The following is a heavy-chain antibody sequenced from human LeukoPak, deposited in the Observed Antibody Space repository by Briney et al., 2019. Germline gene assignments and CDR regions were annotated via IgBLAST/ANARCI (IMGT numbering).Heavy chain of an antibody. J-gene: IGHJ2*01. D-gene: IGHD3-22*01. V-gene: IGHV4-4*02. CDR3: ARDPVDYDSSGRWQRYFDL. Sequence: SETLSLTCAVSGGSISSSNWWGWVRQPPGKGLEWIGEIYHSGSTNYNPSLKSRVTIPVDTSKNQFSLKLSSVTAADTAVYYCARDPVDYDSSGRWQRYFDLWGRGTLVTVSS. CDR1: GGSISSSNW. CDR2: IYHSGST.